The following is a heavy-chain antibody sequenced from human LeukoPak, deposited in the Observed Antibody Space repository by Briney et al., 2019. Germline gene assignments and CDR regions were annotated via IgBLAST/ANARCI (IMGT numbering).Heavy chain of an antibody. CDR1: SGSISSYY. CDR3: ARHATRFLEWLPDYFDY. Sequence: PSETLSLTCTVSSGSISSYYWSWIRQPPGKGLEWIGYIYYSGSTNYNPSLKSRVTISVDTSKNQFSLKLSSVSAADTAVYYCARHATRFLEWLPDYFDYWGQGTLVTVSS. D-gene: IGHD3-3*01. J-gene: IGHJ4*02. CDR2: IYYSGST. V-gene: IGHV4-59*08.